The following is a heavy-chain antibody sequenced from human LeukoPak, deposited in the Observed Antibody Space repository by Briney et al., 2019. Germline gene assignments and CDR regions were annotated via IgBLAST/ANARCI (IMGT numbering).Heavy chain of an antibody. CDR1: GFTFSIYA. J-gene: IGHJ4*02. V-gene: IGHV3-23*01. D-gene: IGHD6-19*01. Sequence: PGGSLRLSCAASGFTFSIYAMSWVRQAPGKGLEWVSGISGSGSSTYYADSVKGRFTISRDNSKNTLYLQMNSLRAGDTAVYFCAKMPVSYSSGWTNFDYWGQGTLVTVSS. CDR2: ISGSGSST. CDR3: AKMPVSYSSGWTNFDY.